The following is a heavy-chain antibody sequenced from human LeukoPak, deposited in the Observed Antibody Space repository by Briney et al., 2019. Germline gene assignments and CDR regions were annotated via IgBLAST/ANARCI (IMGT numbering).Heavy chain of an antibody. CDR3: ARATGTRLFDY. V-gene: IGHV1-3*01. CDR2: INAGNGNT. J-gene: IGHJ4*02. Sequence: ASVKVSRKASVYTFTSYAMHWERQAPGQRLEWMGWINAGNGNTKYSQKFQGRVTITRDTSASTAYMELSSLRSEDTAVYYCARATGTRLFDYWGQGTLVTVSS. CDR1: VYTFTSYA. D-gene: IGHD3-9*01.